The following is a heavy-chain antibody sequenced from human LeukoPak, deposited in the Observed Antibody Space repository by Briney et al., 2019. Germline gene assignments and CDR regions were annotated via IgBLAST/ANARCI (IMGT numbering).Heavy chain of an antibody. CDR1: GGSISSSSNY. D-gene: IGHD1-26*01. Sequence: PSETLSLTCTVSGGSISSSSNYWGWIRQPPGKGLEWIGSMYYSGSTYYNPSVKSRVTISVDTSKNQFSLKLSSVTAADTAVYYCAREPHHRIVGATEAFDSWGQGTLVTVSS. CDR2: MYYSGST. CDR3: AREPHHRIVGATEAFDS. V-gene: IGHV4-39*07. J-gene: IGHJ4*02.